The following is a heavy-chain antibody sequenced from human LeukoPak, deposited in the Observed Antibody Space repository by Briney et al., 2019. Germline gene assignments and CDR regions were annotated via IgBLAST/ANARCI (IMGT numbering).Heavy chain of an antibody. CDR3: AREAGDNTYNV. CDR1: RYTFTDYY. D-gene: IGHD7-27*01. V-gene: IGHV1-2*02. Sequence: ASVNVSCKASRYTFTDYYMHWVRQAPGQGLEWMGWINPKSGETRYEQNFQGRVTMTRDTSITTAYMELSRLRSDDTAVYYCAREAGDNTYNVWGQGTMVTVSS. CDR2: INPKSGET. J-gene: IGHJ3*01.